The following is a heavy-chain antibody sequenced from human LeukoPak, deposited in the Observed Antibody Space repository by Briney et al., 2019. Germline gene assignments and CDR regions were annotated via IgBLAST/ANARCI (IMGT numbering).Heavy chain of an antibody. CDR3: AKSSRYGTGWYGRIDY. CDR2: FSDRGDNK. CDR1: GFTFSSHA. V-gene: IGHV3-23*01. J-gene: IGHJ4*02. Sequence: PGGSLRLSCAASGFTFSSHAMSWVRQAPGKGLEWVSAFSDRGDNKQYTDSVKGRLTISRDNSKNTLYLQMNSLRADDTAVYYCAKSSRYGTGWYGRIDYWGQGTLVTVS. D-gene: IGHD6-19*01.